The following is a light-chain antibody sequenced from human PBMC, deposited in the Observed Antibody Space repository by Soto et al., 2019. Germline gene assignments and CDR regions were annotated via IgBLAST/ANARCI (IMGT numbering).Light chain of an antibody. Sequence: QSALTQPASVSASPGRSITISCTGTSSDVGGYKFVSWYQHHPGKAPKLMIYEVKNRPSGVSNRFSGSKSGNTASLTISGLQPEDEADYYCLSYTSANTRVFGGGTKLTVL. CDR3: LSYTSANTRV. CDR1: SSDVGGYKF. V-gene: IGLV2-14*01. CDR2: EVK. J-gene: IGLJ3*02.